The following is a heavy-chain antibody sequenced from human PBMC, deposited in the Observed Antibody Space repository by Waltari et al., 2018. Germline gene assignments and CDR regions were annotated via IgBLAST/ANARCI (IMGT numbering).Heavy chain of an antibody. CDR1: GFTFGDYA. V-gene: IGHV4-59*05. Sequence: VQLVESGGGLVQPGRSLRLSCTASGFTFGDYAMSWVRQAPGKGLEWIGSIYYSGSTYYNPSLKSRVTISVDTSKNQFSLKLSSVTAADTAVYYCASRPSGSYFDYWGQGTLVTVSS. CDR2: IYYSGST. J-gene: IGHJ4*02. CDR3: ASRPSGSYFDY. D-gene: IGHD1-26*01.